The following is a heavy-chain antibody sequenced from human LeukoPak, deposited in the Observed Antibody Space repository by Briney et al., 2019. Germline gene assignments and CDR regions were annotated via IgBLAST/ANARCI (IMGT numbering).Heavy chain of an antibody. CDR1: GFTFSSYE. V-gene: IGHV3-48*03. CDR2: ISSSASII. J-gene: IGHJ4*02. CDR3: ARDSYYGGTQDY. D-gene: IGHD4-23*01. Sequence: GGSLRLSCAASGFTFSSYEMNWVRQAPGRGLEGVSFISSSASIIQYADSVKGLFTISRDNAKNSLYLQMNSLRAEDTAVYYCARDSYYGGTQDYWGQGTLVTVSS.